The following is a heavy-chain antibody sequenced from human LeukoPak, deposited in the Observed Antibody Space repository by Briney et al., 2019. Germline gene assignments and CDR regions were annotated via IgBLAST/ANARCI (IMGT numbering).Heavy chain of an antibody. Sequence: SETLSLTCTVSGESVSSGDHHWSWIRQPPGKGLEWIGYIRYGGSTYYNPSLKSRVIISVDMSKNQFSLSLNSLSAADSAVYYCARAAAVTNSWYYFDYWGQGTLVTVSS. CDR2: IRYGGST. D-gene: IGHD6-13*01. CDR3: ARAAAVTNSWYYFDY. V-gene: IGHV4-30-4*01. J-gene: IGHJ4*02. CDR1: GESVSSGDHH.